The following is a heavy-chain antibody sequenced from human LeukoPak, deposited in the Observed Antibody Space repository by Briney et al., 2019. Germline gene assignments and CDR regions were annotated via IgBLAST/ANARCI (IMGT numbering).Heavy chain of an antibody. CDR3: ARGGDPYDSSGWDAFDI. Sequence: PSETLSLTCAVYGGSFSGYYWSWIRQPAGKGLEWIGRIYTSGSTNYNPSLKSRVTRSVDTSKNQFSLKLSSVTAADTAVYYCARGGDPYDSSGWDAFDIWGQGTMVTVSS. J-gene: IGHJ3*02. V-gene: IGHV4-59*10. CDR1: GGSFSGYY. CDR2: IYTSGST. D-gene: IGHD3-22*01.